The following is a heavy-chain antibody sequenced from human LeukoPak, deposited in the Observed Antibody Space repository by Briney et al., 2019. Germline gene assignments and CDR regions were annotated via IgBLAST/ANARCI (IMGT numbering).Heavy chain of an antibody. J-gene: IGHJ4*02. CDR3: ARGNDYYDSSGYRY. V-gene: IGHV3-7*01. CDR2: IRQDGSEK. Sequence: GGSLRLSCAASGFTFSSYWMSWVRQAPGKGLEWVANIRQDGSEKYYVDSVKGRFTISRDNAKNSLYLQMNSLRAEDTAVYYCARGNDYYDSSGYRYWGQGTLVTVSS. CDR1: GFTFSSYW. D-gene: IGHD3-22*01.